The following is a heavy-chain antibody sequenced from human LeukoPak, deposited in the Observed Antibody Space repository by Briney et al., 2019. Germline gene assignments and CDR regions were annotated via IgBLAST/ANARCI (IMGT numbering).Heavy chain of an antibody. V-gene: IGHV4-31*03. CDR2: IYYSGST. D-gene: IGHD3-3*01. Sequence: KPSETLSLTCTVSGGSISSGGYYWSWIRQHPGKGLEWIGHIYYSGSTYYNPSLKSRVTISVDTSKNQFSLKLSSVTAADTAVYYCARVCSGYDFWSGYSSYYYYMDVWGKGTTVTVSS. J-gene: IGHJ6*03. CDR1: GGSISSGGYY. CDR3: ARVCSGYDFWSGYSSYYYYMDV.